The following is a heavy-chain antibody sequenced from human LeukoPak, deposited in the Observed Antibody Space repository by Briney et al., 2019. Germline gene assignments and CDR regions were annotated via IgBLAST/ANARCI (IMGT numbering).Heavy chain of an antibody. J-gene: IGHJ4*02. V-gene: IGHV3-7*01. CDR2: IKSDGSEK. CDR3: ARDEWWQFIAVAITSYFDC. Sequence: GGSLRLSCAASGFTFSSYAMSWVRQAPGKGLEWVANIKSDGSEKHYADSVKGRFMISRDNAKNSLYLQMNSLRDEDTAVYYCARDEWWQFIAVAITSYFDCWGQGTLVTVSS. D-gene: IGHD6-19*01. CDR1: GFTFSSYA.